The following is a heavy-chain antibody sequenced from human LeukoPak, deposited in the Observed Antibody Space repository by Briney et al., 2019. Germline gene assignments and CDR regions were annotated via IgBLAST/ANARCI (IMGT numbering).Heavy chain of an antibody. D-gene: IGHD3-3*01. V-gene: IGHV4-59*01. CDR2: ISHSGRT. J-gene: IGHJ5*01. CDR3: AKSYYSGIFGWFDP. Sequence: PSETLSLTCIVSGGSINGYYWIRIRQPPEKGLEWIGHISHSGRTNYNPSLHSRVTISVDTSNKQFSLKLNSVTAADTAVYYCAKSYYSGIFGWFDPWGQGTLVTVSS. CDR1: GGSINGYY.